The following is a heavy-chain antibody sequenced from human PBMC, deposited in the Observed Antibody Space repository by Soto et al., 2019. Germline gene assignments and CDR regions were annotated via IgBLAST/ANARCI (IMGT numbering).Heavy chain of an antibody. J-gene: IGHJ5*02. CDR2: IYYSGST. CDR3: AREYCSSTSCPPSRRQFDP. CDR1: GGSISSYY. Sequence: SETLSLTCTGSGGSISSYYWSWIRQPPGKGLEWIGYIYYSGSTNYNPSLKSRVTISVDTSKNQFSLKLSSVTAADTAVYYCAREYCSSTSCPPSRRQFDPWGQGTLVTVSS. D-gene: IGHD2-2*01. V-gene: IGHV4-59*01.